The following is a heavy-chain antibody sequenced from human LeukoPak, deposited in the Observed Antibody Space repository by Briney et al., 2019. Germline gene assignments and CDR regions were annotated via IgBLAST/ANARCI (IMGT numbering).Heavy chain of an antibody. V-gene: IGHV3-23*01. CDR2: ISGSGATT. D-gene: IGHD4-17*01. J-gene: IGHJ4*02. CDR1: GFTFTTYS. CDR3: ASSLDYGDG. Sequence: GGSLRLSCAASGFTFTTYSMNWVRQAPGKGLEWVSAISGSGATTYYADSVKGRFTISRDNSKNTLYLQMSSLRAEDTAVYYCASSLDYGDGWGQGTLVTVSS.